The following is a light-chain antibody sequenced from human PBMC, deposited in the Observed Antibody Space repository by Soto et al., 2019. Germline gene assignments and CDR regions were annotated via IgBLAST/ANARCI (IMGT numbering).Light chain of an antibody. Sequence: QSVLTQPPSASVTPGQRVVISCSTGSSNIGSNYVYCYQQLPGTAPKLLIYRNNQRPSGVPDRFSGSKSGTSASLAISGLRSDDEADYYCAAWDVSLSAYVFGTGTKLTVL. J-gene: IGLJ1*01. CDR3: AAWDVSLSAYV. CDR1: SSNIGSNY. V-gene: IGLV1-47*01. CDR2: RNN.